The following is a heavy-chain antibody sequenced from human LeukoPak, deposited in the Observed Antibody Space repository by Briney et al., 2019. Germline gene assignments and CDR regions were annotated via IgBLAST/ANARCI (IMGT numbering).Heavy chain of an antibody. V-gene: IGHV1-2*02. Sequence: GASVKVSCKASGYTFTGYYMHWVRQAPGQGLEWMGWINPNSGGTNYAQKFQGRVTMTRDTSISTAYMELSRLRSGDTAVYYCARDAAFYYDSSGGEDYWGQGTLVTVSS. J-gene: IGHJ4*02. CDR3: ARDAAFYYDSSGGEDY. CDR2: INPNSGGT. CDR1: GYTFTGYY. D-gene: IGHD3-22*01.